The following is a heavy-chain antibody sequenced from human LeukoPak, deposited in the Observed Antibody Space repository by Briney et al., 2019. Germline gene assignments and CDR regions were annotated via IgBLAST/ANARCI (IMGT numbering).Heavy chain of an antibody. Sequence: EASVKVSCKASGYTFTSYAMHWVRQAPGQGLEWMGRINPGSGGTNYAQKFQGRVAMTRDTSISTAYMELSRLRSDDTAVYYCAREQGGSGTHGVDYWGQGTLVTVSS. CDR1: GYTFTSYA. V-gene: IGHV1-2*06. CDR3: AREQGGSGTHGVDY. CDR2: INPGSGGT. J-gene: IGHJ4*02. D-gene: IGHD1-26*01.